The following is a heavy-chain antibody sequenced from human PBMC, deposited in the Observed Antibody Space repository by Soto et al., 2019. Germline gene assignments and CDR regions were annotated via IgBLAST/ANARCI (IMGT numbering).Heavy chain of an antibody. CDR3: ARVVRGVGVVNFFGWFDP. CDR1: GGTFSSYA. D-gene: IGHD3-3*01. V-gene: IGHV1-69*13. J-gene: IGHJ5*02. Sequence: SVKVSCKASGGTFSSYAISWVRQAPGQGLEWMGGIIPIYGTANYAQKFQGRVTITADESTSTAYMELSSLRSDDTAVYYCARVVRGVGVVNFFGWFDPWAQGTPVTVSS. CDR2: IIPIYGTA.